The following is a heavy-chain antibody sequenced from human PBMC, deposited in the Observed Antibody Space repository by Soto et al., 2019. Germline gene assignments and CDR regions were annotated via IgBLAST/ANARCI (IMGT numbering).Heavy chain of an antibody. CDR2: IYYSGST. CDR1: GGSISTYY. CDR3: ARGDYYDSSGYRGDYFDY. V-gene: IGHV4-59*01. Sequence: QVQLQESSPGLVKPSETLSLTCTVSGGSISTYYWSWIRQPPGKGLEWIGYIYYSGSTNYNPSLKSRVTISVDTSKNQFSLKLSSVTAADTAVYYCARGDYYDSSGYRGDYFDYWGQGTLVTVSS. D-gene: IGHD3-22*01. J-gene: IGHJ4*02.